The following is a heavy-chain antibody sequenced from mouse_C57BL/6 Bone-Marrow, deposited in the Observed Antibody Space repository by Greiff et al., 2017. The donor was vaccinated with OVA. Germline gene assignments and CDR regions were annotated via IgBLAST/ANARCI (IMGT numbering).Heavy chain of an antibody. CDR3: ARYPSHYYGSSFWYFDV. CDR1: GYTFTDYY. V-gene: IGHV1-26*01. J-gene: IGHJ1*03. D-gene: IGHD1-1*01. Sequence: EVQLQQSGPELVKPGASVKISCKASGYTFTDYYMNWVKQSHGKSLEWIGDINPNNGGTSYNQKFKGKATLTVDKSSSTAYMELRSLTSEDSAVYYCARYPSHYYGSSFWYFDVWGTGTTVTVSS. CDR2: INPNNGGT.